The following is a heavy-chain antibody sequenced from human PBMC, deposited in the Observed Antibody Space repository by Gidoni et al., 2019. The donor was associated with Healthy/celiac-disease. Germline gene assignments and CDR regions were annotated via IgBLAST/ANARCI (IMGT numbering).Heavy chain of an antibody. J-gene: IGHJ4*02. D-gene: IGHD2-2*02. CDR3: ARVRCSSTSCYTGLLFDY. V-gene: IGHV4-59*01. CDR1: GGSRSSYY. Sequence: QVQLQESGPGLVKPSETLSLTCTVSGGSRSSYYWSWIRQPPGKGLEWIGYIYYSGSTNYSPSLKSRVTISVDTSKNQFSLKLSSVTAADTAVYYCARVRCSSTSCYTGLLFDYWGQGTLVTVSS. CDR2: IYYSGST.